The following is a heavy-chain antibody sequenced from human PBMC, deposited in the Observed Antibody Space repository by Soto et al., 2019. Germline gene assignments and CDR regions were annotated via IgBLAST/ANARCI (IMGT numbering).Heavy chain of an antibody. D-gene: IGHD2-15*01. Sequence: QVQLVESGGGVVQPGRSLRHSCAASGFTFSSYAMHWVRQAPGKGLEWVAVISYDGSNKYYADSVKGRFTISRDNSKNTLYLQMNSLRAEDTAVYYCARQGYPIYFDYWGQGTLVTVSS. J-gene: IGHJ4*02. V-gene: IGHV3-30-3*01. CDR2: ISYDGSNK. CDR3: ARQGYPIYFDY. CDR1: GFTFSSYA.